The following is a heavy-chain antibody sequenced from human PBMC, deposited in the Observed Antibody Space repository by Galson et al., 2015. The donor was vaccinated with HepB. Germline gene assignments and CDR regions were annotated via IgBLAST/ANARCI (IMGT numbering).Heavy chain of an antibody. J-gene: IGHJ6*02. Sequence: SVKVSCKASGYTFTSYGISWVRQAPGQGLEWMGWISAYNGNTNYAQKLQGRVTMTTDTSTSTAYMELRSLRSDDTAVYYCAGDCRLTTVTFHCYYGMDVWGQGTTVTVSS. CDR3: AGDCRLTTVTFHCYYGMDV. CDR2: ISAYNGNT. CDR1: GYTFTSYG. V-gene: IGHV1-18*04. D-gene: IGHD4-17*01.